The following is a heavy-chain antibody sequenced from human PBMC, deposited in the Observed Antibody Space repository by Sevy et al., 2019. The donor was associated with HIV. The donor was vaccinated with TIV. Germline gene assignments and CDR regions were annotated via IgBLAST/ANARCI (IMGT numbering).Heavy chain of an antibody. D-gene: IGHD2-21*02. CDR1: GDSVSSNSAA. CDR3: ARDRGYVYGGNSGLLGWFDP. CDR2: TYYRSKWYN. J-gene: IGHJ5*02. Sequence: KQSQTLSLTCAISGDSVSSNSAAWNWIRQSPSRGLEWLGRTYYRSKWYNDYAVSVKSRITINPDTSKNQFSLQLNSVTPEDTAVYYCARDRGYVYGGNSGLLGWFDPWGQGTLVTVSS. V-gene: IGHV6-1*01.